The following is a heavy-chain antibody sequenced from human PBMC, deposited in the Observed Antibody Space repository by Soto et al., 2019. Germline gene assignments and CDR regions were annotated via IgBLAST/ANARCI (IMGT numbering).Heavy chain of an antibody. V-gene: IGHV4-31*03. J-gene: IGHJ6*04. CDR1: GGYISTVGYF. CDR3: ARTLTFGHYDCYGTDV. Sequence: QVQLQESGPGLVKPSQTLSLTCSFTGGYISTVGYFWSWIRQHPGKGLEWIGSIYYSGNTYHNPSLKTRVYISVDTSEDQFSTNLHLVTSADKAVYYCARTLTFGHYDCYGTDVWGGGTTVTVSS. D-gene: IGHD3-16*01. CDR2: IYYSGNT.